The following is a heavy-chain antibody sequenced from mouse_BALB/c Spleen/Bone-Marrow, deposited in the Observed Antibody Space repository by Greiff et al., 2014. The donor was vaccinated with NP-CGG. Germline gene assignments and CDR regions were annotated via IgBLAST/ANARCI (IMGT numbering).Heavy chain of an antibody. CDR3: AIYYYGSSGFAY. V-gene: IGHV14-3*02. CDR2: IDPANGNT. CDR1: GFNIKDTY. D-gene: IGHD1-1*01. Sequence: EVQLQQSGAELVKPGASVKLSCTASGFNIKDTYMHWVKQRPEQGLEWIGRIDPANGNTKYDPKFQGKATITADTSSNTAYLQLSSLTSEDTAVYYSAIYYYGSSGFAYWGQGTLVTVSA. J-gene: IGHJ3*01.